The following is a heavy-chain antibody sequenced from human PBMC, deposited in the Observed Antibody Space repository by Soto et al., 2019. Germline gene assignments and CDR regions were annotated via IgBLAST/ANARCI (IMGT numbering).Heavy chain of an antibody. D-gene: IGHD1-26*01. CDR1: GFTFSSYA. V-gene: IGHV3-23*01. CDR3: ARRGSGSYYAY. CDR2: ISGSGGST. J-gene: IGHJ4*02. Sequence: EVQLLESGGGLVQPGGSLRLSCAASGFTFSSYAMRWVRQAPGKGLEWVSAISGSGGSTYYADSVKGRFTISRDNSKNTLYLPMNSLRAEDTAVYYCARRGSGSYYAYWGQGTLVTVSS.